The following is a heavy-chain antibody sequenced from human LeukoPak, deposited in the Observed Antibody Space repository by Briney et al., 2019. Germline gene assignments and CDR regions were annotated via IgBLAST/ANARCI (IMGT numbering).Heavy chain of an antibody. V-gene: IGHV3-30*18. CDR3: AKKVLLNGP. CDR1: GFTFSSYG. CDR2: ISYDGSNK. D-gene: IGHD3-10*01. Sequence: PGGSLRLSCAASGFTFSSYGMHWVRQAPGKGLEWVAVISYDGSNKYYADSVKGRFTISRDNSKNTLYLQMNSLRAEDTAVYYCAKKVLLNGPWGQGTLVTVSS. J-gene: IGHJ5*02.